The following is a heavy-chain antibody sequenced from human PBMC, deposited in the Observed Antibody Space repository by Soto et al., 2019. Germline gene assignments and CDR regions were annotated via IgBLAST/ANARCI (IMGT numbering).Heavy chain of an antibody. Sequence: EVQVVESGGGLVQPGGSLRLSCAASGFTFTNYWMHWVRQVPGEGMVWVSRIDNHGDGTSYADVVKGRFTISRDSANNTLYLQLNSLRVVETAIYYCGTVFEKWGHGTMVTVSS. CDR1: GFTFTNYW. V-gene: IGHV3-74*01. J-gene: IGHJ3*02. CDR3: GTVFEK. CDR2: IDNHGDGT.